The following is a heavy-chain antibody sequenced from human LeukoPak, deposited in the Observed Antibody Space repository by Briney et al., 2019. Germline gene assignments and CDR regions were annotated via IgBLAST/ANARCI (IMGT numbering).Heavy chain of an antibody. CDR1: GFTFSSYG. J-gene: IGHJ2*01. CDR2: ISSSSSTI. CDR3: ARDRYCSSTSCYAYWYFDL. Sequence: PGGSLRLSCAASGFTFSSYGMHWVRQAPGKGLEWVSYISSSSSTIYYADSVKGRFTISRDNAKNSLYLQMNSLRAEDTAVYYCARDRYCSSTSCYAYWYFDLWGRGTLVTVSS. V-gene: IGHV3-48*01. D-gene: IGHD2-2*01.